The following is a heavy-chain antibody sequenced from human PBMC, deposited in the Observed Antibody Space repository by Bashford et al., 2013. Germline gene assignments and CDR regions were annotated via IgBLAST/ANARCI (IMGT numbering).Heavy chain of an antibody. CDR3: ARGPDPTHYYDTNGFPYFFHY. Sequence: SVKVSCKASGGTFSSYAISWVRQAPRTRALSGWEGSSLSLVQQTTHKNYQGRVTITADEATSTAYMELSSLRSEDTALYYCARGPDPTHYYDTNGFPYFFHYWGQGSLVTVSS. CDR2: SSLSLVQ. CDR1: GGTFSSYA. J-gene: IGHJ4*02. V-gene: IGHV1-69*13. D-gene: IGHD3-22*01.